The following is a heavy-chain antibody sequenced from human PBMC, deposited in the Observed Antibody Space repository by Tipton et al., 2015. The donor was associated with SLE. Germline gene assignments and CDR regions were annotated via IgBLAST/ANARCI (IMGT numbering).Heavy chain of an antibody. J-gene: IGHJ3*02. V-gene: IGHV3-30*02. CDR3: ARDRSRIFGYSGYDHPGDAFDI. Sequence: SLRLSCAASGFTFSSYGMHWVRQAPGKGLEWVAFIRYDGSNKYYADSVKGRFTISRDNSKNTLYLQMGSLRAEDMAVYYCARDRSRIFGYSGYDHPGDAFDIWGQGTMVTVSS. D-gene: IGHD5-12*01. CDR1: GFTFSSYG. CDR2: IRYDGSNK.